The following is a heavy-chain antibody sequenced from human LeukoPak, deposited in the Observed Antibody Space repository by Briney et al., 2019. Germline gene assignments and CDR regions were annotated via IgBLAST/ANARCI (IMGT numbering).Heavy chain of an antibody. CDR3: ARDPGQYGSGARGGFDI. CDR2: IYSSGST. CDR1: GGSMRSYY. J-gene: IGHJ3*02. D-gene: IGHD3-10*01. Sequence: NSSETLSLTCTVSGGSMRSYYWSWIRQPAGKGLEWIGRIYSSGSTNHSPSLKSRVTMSVATSKNQFSLKLRSVTAADTAVYYCARDPGQYGSGARGGFDIWGQGTMVSVSS. V-gene: IGHV4-4*07.